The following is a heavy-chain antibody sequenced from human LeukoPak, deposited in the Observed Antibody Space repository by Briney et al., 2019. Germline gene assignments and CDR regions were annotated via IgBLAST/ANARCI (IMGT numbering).Heavy chain of an antibody. CDR3: AKDSYSSSWYPLYYVDV. Sequence: GGSLRLSCAASGFTFSSYAMSWVRQAPGKGLEWVSAISGSGGSTYYADSVKGRFTISRDNSKNTLYLQMNSLRAEDTAVYYCAKDSYSSSWYPLYYVDVWGKGTTVTVSS. CDR2: ISGSGGST. CDR1: GFTFSSYA. J-gene: IGHJ6*03. V-gene: IGHV3-23*01. D-gene: IGHD6-13*01.